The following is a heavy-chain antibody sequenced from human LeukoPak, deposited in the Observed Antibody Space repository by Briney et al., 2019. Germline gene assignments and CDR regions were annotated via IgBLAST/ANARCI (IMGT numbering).Heavy chain of an antibody. Sequence: ASVKVTCKASGYTXTSYGISGVRQAPAQGLEWMACTSTYNGNTNYAQKLQGRVTMTTDTSTSTAYMELRSLRSDDTAVYYCASGQDGWFGGPHFLDYWGQGTLVTVSS. CDR1: GYTXTSYG. CDR3: ASGQDGWFGGPHFLDY. CDR2: TSTYNGNT. D-gene: IGHD3-10*01. V-gene: IGHV1-18*01. J-gene: IGHJ4*02.